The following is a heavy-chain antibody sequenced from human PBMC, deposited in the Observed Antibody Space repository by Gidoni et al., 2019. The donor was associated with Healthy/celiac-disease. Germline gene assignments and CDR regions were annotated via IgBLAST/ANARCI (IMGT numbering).Heavy chain of an antibody. CDR1: GGSISSGSYY. Sequence: QVQLQESGPGLVKPSQTLSLTCTVSGGSISSGSYYWSWIRQPAGKGLEWIGRIYTSGSTNYNPSLKSRVTISVDTSKNQFSLKLSSVTAADTAVYYCARDPFGSGSNYWGQGTLVTVSS. CDR3: ARDPFGSGSNY. J-gene: IGHJ4*02. V-gene: IGHV4-61*02. CDR2: IYTSGST. D-gene: IGHD3-10*01.